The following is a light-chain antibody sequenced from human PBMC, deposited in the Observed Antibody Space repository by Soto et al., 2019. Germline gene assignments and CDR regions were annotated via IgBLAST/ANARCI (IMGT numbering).Light chain of an antibody. CDR3: CSYAGSSTYV. J-gene: IGLJ1*01. Sequence: QSVLTQPASVSGCPGQSITISCTGASSDVGSYNLVSWYQQHPGKAPKLMIYEGGKRPSGVSNRFSGSRSGNTASLTISGLQAEDEAEYYCCSYAGSSTYVFGNGTKVT. V-gene: IGLV2-23*01. CDR1: SSDVGSYNL. CDR2: EGG.